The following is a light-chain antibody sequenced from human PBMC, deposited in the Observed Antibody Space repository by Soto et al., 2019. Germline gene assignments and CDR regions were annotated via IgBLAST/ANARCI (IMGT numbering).Light chain of an antibody. CDR1: QSISSW. V-gene: IGKV1-5*03. Sequence: DIRMTQSPSTLSASVGDRVTITCRASQSISSWLAWYQQKPGKAPTLLIYKASSLESGLPSRFSGSGSGTEFTLTISSLQPDDFATYYCQQRAWTFGQGTKV. CDR3: QQRAWT. J-gene: IGKJ1*01. CDR2: KAS.